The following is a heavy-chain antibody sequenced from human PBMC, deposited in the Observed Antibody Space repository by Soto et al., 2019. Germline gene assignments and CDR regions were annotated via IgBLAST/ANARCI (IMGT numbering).Heavy chain of an antibody. J-gene: IGHJ4*02. D-gene: IGHD6-19*01. CDR3: ARDQSSGWTGGSDS. V-gene: IGHV3-30-3*01. CDR2: ISHDGTNK. Sequence: QVQLVESGGGVVQPGRSLRLSCAASGFTFSTYATHWVRQAPGKGLEWVAVISHDGTNKYYADSVKGRFTISRDNSKNTLYLQMNSLRAEDTAVYYCARDQSSGWTGGSDSWGQGTLVTVSS. CDR1: GFTFSTYA.